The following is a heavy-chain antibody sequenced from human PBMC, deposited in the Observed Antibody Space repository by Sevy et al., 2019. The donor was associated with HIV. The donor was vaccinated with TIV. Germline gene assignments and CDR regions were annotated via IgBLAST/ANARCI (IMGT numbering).Heavy chain of an antibody. Sequence: GGSLRLSCAASGFSVSDTYMSWVRQAPGKGLEWVSAIYSGDKTYHADSVKGRFTISRDSSKNKIYLQLNSLRTEDTAVYYCARLNVYYYDDDGYYTTGNAFDIWGQGTMVTVSS. D-gene: IGHD3-22*01. CDR3: ARLNVYYYDDDGYYTTGNAFDI. J-gene: IGHJ3*02. CDR1: GFSVSDTY. CDR2: IYSGDKT. V-gene: IGHV3-53*01.